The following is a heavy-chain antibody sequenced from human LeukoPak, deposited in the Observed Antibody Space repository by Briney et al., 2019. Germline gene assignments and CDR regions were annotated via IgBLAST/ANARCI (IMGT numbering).Heavy chain of an antibody. D-gene: IGHD3-10*01. Sequence: PGGSLRLSCAASGFTFSSYEMNWVRQAPGKGLEWVSYISSSGSTIYCADSVKGRFTISRDNAKNSLYLQMNSLRAEDTAVYYCARGRGWFGELGAFDIWGQGTMVTVSS. J-gene: IGHJ3*02. CDR2: ISSSGSTI. CDR3: ARGRGWFGELGAFDI. CDR1: GFTFSSYE. V-gene: IGHV3-48*03.